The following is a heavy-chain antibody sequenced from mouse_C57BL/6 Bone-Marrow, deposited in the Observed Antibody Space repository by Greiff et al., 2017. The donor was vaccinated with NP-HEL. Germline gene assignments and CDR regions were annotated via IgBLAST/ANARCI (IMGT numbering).Heavy chain of an antibody. CDR2: IYPGDGDT. V-gene: IGHV1-82*01. Sequence: VQGVESGPELVKPGASVKISCKASGYAFSSSWMNWVKQRPGKGLEWIGRIYPGDGDTNYNGKFKGKATLTADKSSSTAYMQLSSLTSEDSAVYFCARYYDGYSSAWFAYWGQGTLVTVSA. CDR3: ARYYDGYSSAWFAY. CDR1: GYAFSSSW. J-gene: IGHJ3*01. D-gene: IGHD2-3*01.